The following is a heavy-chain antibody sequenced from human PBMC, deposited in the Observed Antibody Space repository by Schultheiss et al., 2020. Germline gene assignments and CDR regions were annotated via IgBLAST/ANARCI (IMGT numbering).Heavy chain of an antibody. Sequence: SCAASGFTFSSYAMHWVRQAPGKGLEWVAVISYDGSNKYYADSVKGRFTISRDNSKNTLYLQMNSLRAEDTAVYYCARAVGSGSYYNVGLAGSFGMDVWGQGTTVTVSS. J-gene: IGHJ6*02. CDR3: ARAVGSGSYYNVGLAGSFGMDV. CDR2: ISYDGSNK. CDR1: GFTFSSYA. V-gene: IGHV3-30*01. D-gene: IGHD3-10*01.